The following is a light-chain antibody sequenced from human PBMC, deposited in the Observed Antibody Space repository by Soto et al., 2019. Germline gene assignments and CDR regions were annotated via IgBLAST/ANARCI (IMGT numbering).Light chain of an antibody. CDR3: QQYDNLSWT. V-gene: IGKV1-33*01. CDR2: DAS. Sequence: DIQMAQSPSSLSASVGDRVTLTSQASQDISNYLNWYQQKPGKAPKLLIYDASNLETGVPSRFSGSGSGTDFTFTISSLQPEDIATYYCQQYDNLSWTFGHGTKVDI. J-gene: IGKJ1*01. CDR1: QDISNY.